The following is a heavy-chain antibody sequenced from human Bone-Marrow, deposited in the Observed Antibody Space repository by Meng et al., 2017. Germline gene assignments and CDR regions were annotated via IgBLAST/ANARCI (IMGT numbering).Heavy chain of an antibody. CDR3: ASWNCSGGSCYLNFDY. CDR2: ISSSDSTI. V-gene: IGHV3-11*04. D-gene: IGHD2-15*01. J-gene: IGHJ4*02. CDR1: GFTFSDYY. Sequence: GESLKISCAASGFTFSDYYMSWIRQAPGKGLEWVSYISSSDSTIYYADSVKGRFTISRDNAKNSLYLQMNSLRAEDTAVYYCASWNCSGGSCYLNFDYWGQGTLVTVSS.